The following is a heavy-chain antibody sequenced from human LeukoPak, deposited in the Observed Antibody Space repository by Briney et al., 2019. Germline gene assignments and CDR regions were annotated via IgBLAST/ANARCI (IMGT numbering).Heavy chain of an antibody. Sequence: GGSLRLSCAASGFIFSSYSMNWVRQAPGKGLEWVSAISSDSSLIYYADSLKGRFTIYRDNAKNSLYLQMNSLRVEDTAVYYCARDRARVSDYWGQGTLVTVSS. J-gene: IGHJ4*02. CDR1: GFIFSSYS. V-gene: IGHV3-21*01. CDR2: ISSDSSLI. CDR3: ARDRARVSDY.